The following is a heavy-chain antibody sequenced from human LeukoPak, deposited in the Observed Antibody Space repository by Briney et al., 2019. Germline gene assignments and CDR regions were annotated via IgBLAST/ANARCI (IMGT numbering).Heavy chain of an antibody. CDR1: GDTFTSYY. CDR2: INPSGGST. CDR3: ARDQGILTGYYNY. V-gene: IGHV1-46*01. D-gene: IGHD3-9*01. J-gene: IGHJ4*02. Sequence: GASVKVSCKASGDTFTSYYMHWVRQVPGQGLEWMGIINPSGGSTSYAQKFQGRVTMTRDTSTSTVYMELSSLRSEDTAVYYCARDQGILTGYYNYWGQGTLVTVSS.